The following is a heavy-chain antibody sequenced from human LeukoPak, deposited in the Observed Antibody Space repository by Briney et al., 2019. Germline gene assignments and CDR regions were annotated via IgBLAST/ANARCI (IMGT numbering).Heavy chain of an antibody. CDR1: GDSVFSNSAV. CDR3: ARAPSGSYVDY. CDR2: TYYRSKWYN. J-gene: IGHJ4*02. D-gene: IGHD1-26*01. Sequence: SQTLSLTCAISGDSVFSNSAVWIWMMQSPLRGIEWLGRTYYRSKWYNDYAVSVKSRITINPDTSQNQFSLQLNSVTPEDTAVYYCARAPSGSYVDYWGQGTLVTVSS. V-gene: IGHV6-1*01.